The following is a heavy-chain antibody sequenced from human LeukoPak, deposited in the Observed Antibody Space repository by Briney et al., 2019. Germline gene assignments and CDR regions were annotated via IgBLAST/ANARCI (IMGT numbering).Heavy chain of an antibody. CDR1: GXXISSYY. CDR2: IYYSGST. D-gene: IGHD3-10*01. J-gene: IGHJ6*02. Sequence: LXXXXXXSGXXISSYYWSWIRQPPGKGLEWIGYIYYSGSTNYNPSLKSRVTISVDTSKNQFSLKLSSVTAADTAVYYCAGQAMVRKRAIRDYYYGMDVWGQGTTVTVSS. CDR3: AGQAMVRKRAIRDYYYGMDV. V-gene: IGHV4-59*01.